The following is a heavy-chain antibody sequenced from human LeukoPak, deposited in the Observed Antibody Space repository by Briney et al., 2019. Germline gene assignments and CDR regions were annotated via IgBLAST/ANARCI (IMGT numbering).Heavy chain of an antibody. J-gene: IGHJ3*02. V-gene: IGHV3-30*04. Sequence: GRSLRLSCAASGFTFSSYAMHWVRQAPGKGLEWVAVISYDGCNKYYADSVKGRFTISRDNSKNTLYLQMNSLRAEDTAVYYCARERTYYYDSSGYASAFDIWGQGTMVTVSS. CDR2: ISYDGCNK. D-gene: IGHD3-22*01. CDR1: GFTFSSYA. CDR3: ARERTYYYDSSGYASAFDI.